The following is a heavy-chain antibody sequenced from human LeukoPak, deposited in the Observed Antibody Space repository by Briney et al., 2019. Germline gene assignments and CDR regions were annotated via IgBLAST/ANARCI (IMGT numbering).Heavy chain of an antibody. CDR3: ARDRLRYCSGGSCYSPVDY. V-gene: IGHV3-23*01. CDR1: GFTFSSYA. Sequence: GGSLRLSCAASGFTFSSYAMTWVRQAPGKGLEWVSGISGRGSSTYYADSVKGRFTISRDNSKNTLYLQLNSLRAEDTAVYYCARDRLRYCSGGSCYSPVDYWGQGTLVTGSS. D-gene: IGHD2-15*01. J-gene: IGHJ4*02. CDR2: ISGRGSST.